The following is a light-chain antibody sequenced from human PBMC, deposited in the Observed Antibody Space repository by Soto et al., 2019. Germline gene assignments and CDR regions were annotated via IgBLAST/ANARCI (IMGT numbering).Light chain of an antibody. CDR1: QSVSSN. Sequence: EIVMTQSPATLSVSPGERGTLSCRASQSVSSNLAWYQQKPGQAPRLLISGASTRATGIPARFSGSGSGTEFTLTISSLQSEDFAVYYCQQYNSWPITFGPGTKVDIK. CDR2: GAS. V-gene: IGKV3-15*01. CDR3: QQYNSWPIT. J-gene: IGKJ3*01.